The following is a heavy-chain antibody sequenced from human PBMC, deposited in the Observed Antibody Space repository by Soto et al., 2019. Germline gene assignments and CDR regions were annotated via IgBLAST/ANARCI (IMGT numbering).Heavy chain of an antibody. CDR3: ASTPISEGIFGVVTHPYYYYYGMDV. V-gene: IGHV3-30-3*01. J-gene: IGHJ6*02. CDR1: GFTFSSYA. Sequence: GGSLRLSCAASGFTFSSYAMHWVRQAPGKGLEWVAVISYDGSNKYYADSVKGRFTISRDNSKNTLYLQMNSLRAEDTAVYYCASTPISEGIFGVVTHPYYYYYGMDVWGQGTTVTVSS. D-gene: IGHD3-3*01. CDR2: ISYDGSNK.